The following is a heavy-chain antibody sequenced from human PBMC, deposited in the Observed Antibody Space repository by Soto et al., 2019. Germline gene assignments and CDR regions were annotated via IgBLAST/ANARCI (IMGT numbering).Heavy chain of an antibody. J-gene: IGHJ5*02. Sequence: GESLKISCKGSGYSFTSYWICWVRQMPGKGLEWMGRIDPSDSYTNYSPSFQGHVTISADKSISTAYLQWSSLKASDTAMYYCATGYCSSTSCYIPTKGSYVDNWFDPWGQGTTVTVSS. V-gene: IGHV5-10-1*01. CDR3: ATGYCSSTSCYIPTKGSYVDNWFDP. D-gene: IGHD2-2*02. CDR1: GYSFTSYW. CDR2: IDPSDSYT.